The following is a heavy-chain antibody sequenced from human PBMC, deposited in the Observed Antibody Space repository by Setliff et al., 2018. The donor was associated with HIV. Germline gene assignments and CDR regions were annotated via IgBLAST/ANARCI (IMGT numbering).Heavy chain of an antibody. V-gene: IGHV1-18*01. Sequence: ASVKVSCKTSGYTFTNYGLSWVRQAPGQGLEWMGWISAYNGNTNYAQKLQGRVTMTTDTSTSTAYMELRSLRSDDTAVYYCATRDYYGSGSYFSDAFDIWGQGTMVTVSS. CDR2: ISAYNGNT. D-gene: IGHD3-10*01. CDR1: GYTFTNYG. CDR3: ATRDYYGSGSYFSDAFDI. J-gene: IGHJ3*02.